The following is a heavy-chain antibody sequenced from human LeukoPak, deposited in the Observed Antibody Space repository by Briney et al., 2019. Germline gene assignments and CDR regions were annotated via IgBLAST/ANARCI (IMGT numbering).Heavy chain of an antibody. J-gene: IGHJ4*02. CDR1: GFTFSSYW. V-gene: IGHV3-7*01. CDR3: ARGPAEVLVDTAMVPPRPFDY. D-gene: IGHD5-18*01. CDR2: IKEDGSEK. Sequence: QTGGSLRLSCAAAGFTFSSYWMSWVRQAPGKGLEWVANIKEDGSEKYYVDSVKGRFTISRDNAKNSLFLQMNSLRAEDTAVYYCARGPAEVLVDTAMVPPRPFDYWGQGTLVTVSS.